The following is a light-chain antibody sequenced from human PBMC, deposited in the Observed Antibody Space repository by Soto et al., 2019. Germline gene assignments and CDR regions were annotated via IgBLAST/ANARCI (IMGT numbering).Light chain of an antibody. J-gene: IGKJ3*01. CDR3: QQYYSYPS. CDR2: AAS. Sequence: AIRMTQSPSSLSASTGDRVTITCRASQGISSYLAWYQQKPGKSPKLLIYAASTLHSGGPSRFSGSGSGTDFTLTISCLQSEDFATYYCQQYYSYPSFGPGTKVDIK. V-gene: IGKV1-8*01. CDR1: QGISSY.